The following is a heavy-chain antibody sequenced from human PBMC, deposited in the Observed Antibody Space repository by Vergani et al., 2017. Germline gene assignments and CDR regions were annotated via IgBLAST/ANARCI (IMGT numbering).Heavy chain of an antibody. CDR1: GYTFTSYY. CDR3: ARVDGDYDFDY. J-gene: IGHJ4*02. D-gene: IGHD4-17*01. V-gene: IGHV1-46*01. CDR2: INPSGGST. Sequence: QVQLVQSGAEVKKPGASVKVSCKASGYTFTSYYIHWVRQAPGQGLEWMGIINPSGGSTSYAQKFQGRVTMTRDTSTSTVYMELSSLRSEDTAVYYCARVDGDYDFDYWGQGTLVTVSS.